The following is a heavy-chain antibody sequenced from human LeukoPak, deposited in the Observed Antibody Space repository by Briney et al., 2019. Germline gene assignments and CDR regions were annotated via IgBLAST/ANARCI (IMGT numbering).Heavy chain of an antibody. Sequence: GGSLRLSCAASGFTFSSYGMHWVRQAPGKGLEWVAVISYDGSNKYYADSVKGRFTISRDNSKNTLYLQMNSLRAGDTAVYYCAKDYYFDYWGQGTLVTVSS. J-gene: IGHJ4*02. V-gene: IGHV3-30*18. CDR1: GFTFSSYG. CDR2: ISYDGSNK. CDR3: AKDYYFDY.